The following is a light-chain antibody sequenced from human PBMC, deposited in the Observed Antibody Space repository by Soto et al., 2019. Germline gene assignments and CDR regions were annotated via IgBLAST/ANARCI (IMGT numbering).Light chain of an antibody. CDR1: QTISSW. CDR2: KAS. V-gene: IGKV1-5*03. CDR3: QHVSCSSEA. J-gene: IGKJ1*01. Sequence: DIQMTQSPSTLSGSVGDRVTITCRASQTISSWLAWYQQKPGKAPKLLIFKASTLTSRVQSRFSGSGSGTEVTPTISSRQPDDFATYYCQHVSCSSEAFGQGTNVEIK.